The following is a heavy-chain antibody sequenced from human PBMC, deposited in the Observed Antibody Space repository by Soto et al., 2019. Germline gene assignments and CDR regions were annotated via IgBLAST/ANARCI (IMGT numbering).Heavy chain of an antibody. CDR3: ARREGYCSGGSCYPLYNWFDP. CDR2: IYYSGST. CDR1: GGSISSSSYY. Sequence: SETLSLTCTVSGGSISSSSYYWGWIRQPPGKGLEWIGSIYYSGSTYYNPSLKSRVTISVDTSKNQFSLKLSSVTAADTAVYYCARREGYCSGGSCYPLYNWFDPWGQGTLVTVSS. D-gene: IGHD2-15*01. J-gene: IGHJ5*02. V-gene: IGHV4-39*01.